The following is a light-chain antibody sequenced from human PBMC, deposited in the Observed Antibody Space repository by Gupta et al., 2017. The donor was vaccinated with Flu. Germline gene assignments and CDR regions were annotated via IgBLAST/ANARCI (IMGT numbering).Light chain of an antibody. CDR3: QQEDNLPHT. V-gene: IGKV1-33*01. CDR2: DAS. J-gene: IGKJ4*01. Sequence: DIQMTHSPSSLSASVGDRVTITCQASQDISNYLNWYQQKPGKAPKLLIYDASNLETGVPSRFSGSGSGTDFTFTISILHPEDIATYYCQQEDNLPHTFGGGTKVEIK. CDR1: QDISNY.